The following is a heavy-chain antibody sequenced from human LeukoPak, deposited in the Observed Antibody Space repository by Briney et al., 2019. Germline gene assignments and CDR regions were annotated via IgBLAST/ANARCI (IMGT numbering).Heavy chain of an antibody. J-gene: IGHJ4*02. CDR2: IGTSSSII. Sequence: PGGSLRLSCAASGFTFNSYSMNWVRQTPGKGLEWVSYIGTSSSIIYYADSVKGRFTISRDNAKNSLYLQMNSLRDEDTAVYYCARHDYAGNSGDYWGQGTLVTVSS. CDR1: GFTFNSYS. V-gene: IGHV3-48*02. CDR3: ARHDYAGNSGDY. D-gene: IGHD4-23*01.